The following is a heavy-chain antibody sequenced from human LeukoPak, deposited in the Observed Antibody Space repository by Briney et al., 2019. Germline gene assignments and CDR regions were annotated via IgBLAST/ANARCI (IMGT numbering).Heavy chain of an antibody. CDR1: GFTFSTYT. CDR3: AKDRGGYSYGLGGEGLYFDY. J-gene: IGHJ4*02. V-gene: IGHV3-23*01. D-gene: IGHD5-18*01. Sequence: GGSLRLSCAASGFTFSTYTMSWVRQAPGKGLEWVSAISGSGGSTYYADSVKGRFTISRDNSKNTLYLQMNSLRAEDTAVYYCAKDRGGYSYGLGGEGLYFDYWGQGTLVTVSS. CDR2: ISGSGGST.